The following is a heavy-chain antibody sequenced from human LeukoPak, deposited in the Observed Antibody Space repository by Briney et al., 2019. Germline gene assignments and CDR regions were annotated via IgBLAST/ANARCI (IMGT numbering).Heavy chain of an antibody. CDR3: ATSVTRRRLDWFIDL. CDR1: GFTFRDYY. J-gene: IGHJ2*01. V-gene: IGHV3-11*04. Sequence: GGSLRLSCAASGFTFRDYYMSWIRQAPGKGLEWISYISSSAGTIHYVDSVKDRFTISRDNAKNSLYLQMDSLRVEDTAVYYCATSVTRRRLDWFIDLWGRGTLVSVSS. D-gene: IGHD4-17*01. CDR2: ISSSAGTI.